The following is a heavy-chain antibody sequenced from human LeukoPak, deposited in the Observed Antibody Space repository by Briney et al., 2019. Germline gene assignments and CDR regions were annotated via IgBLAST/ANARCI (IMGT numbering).Heavy chain of an antibody. V-gene: IGHV3-73*01. CDR1: GFTFSGSA. D-gene: IGHD3-10*01. Sequence: GGSLRLSCAASGFTFSGSAVHWVRQASGKGLEWVGRIRSKANSYATTYAASVKGRFTISRDDSKNTAYLQMDSLKTEDTAVYYCTTRGVRDYWGQGTLVTVSS. J-gene: IGHJ4*02. CDR3: TTRGVRDY. CDR2: IRSKANSYAT.